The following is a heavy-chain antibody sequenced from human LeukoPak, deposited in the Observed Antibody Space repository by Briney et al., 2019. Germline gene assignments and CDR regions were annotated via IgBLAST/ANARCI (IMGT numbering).Heavy chain of an antibody. CDR1: GYSFTSYW. V-gene: IGHV5-51*01. D-gene: IGHD2-2*01. J-gene: IGHJ5*02. CDR3: ARPEGYCSSTSCRTYNWFDP. Sequence: GESLKISCQGSGYSFTSYWIGWVRQMPGKGLEWMRIIYPGDSDTRYSPSFQGQVTISADKSISTAYLPWSSLKASDTAMYYCARPEGYCSSTSCRTYNWFDPWGQGTLVTVSS. CDR2: IYPGDSDT.